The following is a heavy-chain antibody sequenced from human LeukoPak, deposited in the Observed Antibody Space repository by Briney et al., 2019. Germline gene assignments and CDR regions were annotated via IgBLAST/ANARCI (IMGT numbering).Heavy chain of an antibody. J-gene: IGHJ4*02. D-gene: IGHD3-22*01. CDR3: ARSDSSGYYYGVRSFAWAY. V-gene: IGHV3-21*01. CDR1: GFTFSSYS. CDR2: ISSSSSYI. Sequence: PGGSLRLSCAASGFTFSSYSMNWVRQAPGKGLEWVSSISSSSSYIYYADSVKGRFTISRDNAKNSLYLQMNSLRAEDTAVYYCARSDSSGYYYGVRSFAWAYWGQGTLVTVSS.